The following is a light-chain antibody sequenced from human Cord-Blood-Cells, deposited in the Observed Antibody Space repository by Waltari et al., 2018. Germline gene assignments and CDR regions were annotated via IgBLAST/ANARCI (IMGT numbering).Light chain of an antibody. CDR2: DVS. V-gene: IGLV2-14*01. CDR1: SSDVGGYNY. CDR3: SSYTSSSTLV. J-gene: IGLJ3*02. Sequence: QSALTQPASVSGSPGQSITISCTGTSSDVGGYNYVSWYHQHPGKAPKLMIYDVSNRPAGVSNRFPGSKAVNTASLTIAGLQAEDEADYYCSSYTSSSTLVFGGGTKLTVL.